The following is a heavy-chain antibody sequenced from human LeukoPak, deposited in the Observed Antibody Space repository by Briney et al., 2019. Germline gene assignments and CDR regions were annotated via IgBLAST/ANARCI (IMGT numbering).Heavy chain of an antibody. Sequence: SETLSLTCTVSGGSISGSYWSWIRQPPGKGLEWIAYMYNSGSTNYNPSLKSRVTISIDTSKNQFSLKLSSLTAADTAIYYCARGIESYGDYGYWGQGVLVTVSS. CDR2: MYNSGST. D-gene: IGHD4-17*01. CDR3: ARGIESYGDYGY. V-gene: IGHV4-59*01. CDR1: GGSISGSY. J-gene: IGHJ4*02.